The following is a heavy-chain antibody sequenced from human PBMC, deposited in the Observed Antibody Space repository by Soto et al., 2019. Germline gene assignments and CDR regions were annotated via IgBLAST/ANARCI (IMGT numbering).Heavy chain of an antibody. CDR2: ISISGST. CDR3: AKNPGYYYDSTGYHFDY. D-gene: IGHD3-22*01. V-gene: IGHV3-11*01. J-gene: IGHJ4*02. Sequence: GGSLRLSCAASGFTLSDYYMTWIRQAPGKGLEWVSDISISGSTFYADSVKGRFTISRDTSKNTLFLQMNSLRAEDTAVYYCAKNPGYYYDSTGYHFDYWGQGTLVTVSS. CDR1: GFTLSDYY.